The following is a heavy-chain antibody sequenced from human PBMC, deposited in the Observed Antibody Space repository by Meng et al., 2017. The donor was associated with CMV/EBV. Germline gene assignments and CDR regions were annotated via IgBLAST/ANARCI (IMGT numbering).Heavy chain of an antibody. CDR1: TFTSYY. Sequence: TFTSYYRHWVRQAPGQGLEWMGIINPSGGSTSYAQKFQGRVTMTRDTSTSTVYMELSSLRSEDTAVYYCARVPAYCTNGVCPATCDYWGQGTLVTVSS. CDR3: ARVPAYCTNGVCPATCDY. CDR2: INPSGGST. V-gene: IGHV1-46*01. J-gene: IGHJ4*02. D-gene: IGHD2-8*01.